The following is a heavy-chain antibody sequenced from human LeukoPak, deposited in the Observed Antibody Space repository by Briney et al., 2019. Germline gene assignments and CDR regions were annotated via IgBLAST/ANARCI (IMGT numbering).Heavy chain of an antibody. Sequence: GGTLRLSCAASGFTFSSYGMHWVRQAPCKGLEWVAFIRYDGSNKYYADSVKGRFTISRDNSKNTLYLQMNSLRAEDTAVYYCAKVNSLYCGGDCYSVYWYFDLWGRGTLVTVSS. V-gene: IGHV3-30*02. CDR3: AKVNSLYCGGDCYSVYWYFDL. J-gene: IGHJ2*01. CDR1: GFTFSSYG. D-gene: IGHD2-21*01. CDR2: IRYDGSNK.